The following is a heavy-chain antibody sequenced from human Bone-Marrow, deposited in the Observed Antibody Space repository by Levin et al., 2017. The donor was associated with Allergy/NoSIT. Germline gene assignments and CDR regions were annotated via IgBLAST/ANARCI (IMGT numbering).Heavy chain of an antibody. CDR1: GFPFGDYY. D-gene: IGHD6-19*01. Sequence: LSLTCAASGFPFGDYYMSWIRQAPGKGLEWVSYINSGGSTMYYADSVKGRFTISRDNAKNSLYLQMNSLRAEDTAVYYCARDQWTYAYWGQGALVTVSS. CDR3: ARDQWTYAY. J-gene: IGHJ4*02. V-gene: IGHV3-11*01. CDR2: INSGGSTM.